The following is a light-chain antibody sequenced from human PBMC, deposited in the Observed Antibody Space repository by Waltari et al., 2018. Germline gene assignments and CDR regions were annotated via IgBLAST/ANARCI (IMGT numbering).Light chain of an antibody. CDR2: AAA. CDR3: QQYDGLVVT. V-gene: IGKV3-20*01. J-gene: IGKJ4*01. Sequence: RASQYSTGGWLTCVHQKPGQGPRLLIPAAATKAPGVPVRFIGSGSGTDFTLTISRLEPEDSGVYYCQQYDGLVVTFGGGTKVEIK. CDR1: QYSTGGW.